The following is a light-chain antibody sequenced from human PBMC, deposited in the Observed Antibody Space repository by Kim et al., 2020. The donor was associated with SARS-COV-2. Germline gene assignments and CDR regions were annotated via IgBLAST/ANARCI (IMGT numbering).Light chain of an antibody. Sequence: ELTQPPSASGTPGQRVTISCSGSSSNIGSNTVNWYQQLPGTAPKLLSYSNNQRPSGVPDRFSGSKSGTSASLAISGLQSEDEADYYCAAWDDSLNGLYVFGTGTKVTVL. CDR1: SSNIGSNT. CDR3: AAWDDSLNGLYV. J-gene: IGLJ1*01. CDR2: SNN. V-gene: IGLV1-44*01.